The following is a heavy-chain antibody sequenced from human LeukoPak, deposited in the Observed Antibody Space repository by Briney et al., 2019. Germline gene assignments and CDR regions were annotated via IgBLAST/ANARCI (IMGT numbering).Heavy chain of an antibody. D-gene: IGHD3-22*01. CDR1: GFTFSSYG. V-gene: IGHV3-30*02. CDR3: ARDLYDSSGYYYNC. J-gene: IGHJ4*02. Sequence: GGSLRLSCAASGFTFSSYGMHWVRQAPGKGLEWVAFIRYDGSNKYYADSVKGRFTISRDNAKNSLYLQMNSLRAEDTAVYYCARDLYDSSGYYYNCWGQGTLVTVSS. CDR2: IRYDGSNK.